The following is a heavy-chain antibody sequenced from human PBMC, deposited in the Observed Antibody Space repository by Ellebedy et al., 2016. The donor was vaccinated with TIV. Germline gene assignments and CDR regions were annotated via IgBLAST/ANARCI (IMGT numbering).Heavy chain of an antibody. J-gene: IGHJ6*02. D-gene: IGHD1-20*01. Sequence: ASVKVSCKGSGYSFTSYWIAWVRQMPGKGLEWMGIIYPGDSETRYSPSFQGQVTISVDKSISTAYLQWSSLKASDTAMYYCARLITYYYYGMDVWGQGTTVTVSS. V-gene: IGHV5-51*01. CDR3: ARLITYYYYGMDV. CDR1: GYSFTSYW. CDR2: IYPGDSET.